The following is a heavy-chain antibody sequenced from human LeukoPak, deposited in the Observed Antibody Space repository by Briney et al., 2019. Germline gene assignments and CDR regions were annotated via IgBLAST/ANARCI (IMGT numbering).Heavy chain of an antibody. Sequence: EGSLRLSCAASGFTFSSNSMNWVRQAPGKGLEWVSSISSSSSYIYYADSVKGRFTISRDNAKNSLYLQMNSLRAEDTAVYYCARETDIVVVPAAIFDYWSQGTLVTVSS. CDR1: GFTFSSNS. V-gene: IGHV3-21*01. CDR3: ARETDIVVVPAAIFDY. CDR2: ISSSSSYI. D-gene: IGHD2-2*01. J-gene: IGHJ4*02.